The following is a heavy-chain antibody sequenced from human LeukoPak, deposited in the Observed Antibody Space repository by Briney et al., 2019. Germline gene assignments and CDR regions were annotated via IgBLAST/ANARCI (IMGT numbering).Heavy chain of an antibody. CDR3: AKSGDGEDFFDY. V-gene: IGHV3-23*01. CDR2: ISGSGGST. J-gene: IGHJ4*02. Sequence: GGSLRLSCAASGFTLSSYAMSWVRQAPGKGLEWVSAISGSGGSTYYADSVKGRFTISRDNSKNTLYLQMNSLRAEDTAVYYCAKSGDGEDFFDYWGQGTLVTVSS. D-gene: IGHD2-21*01. CDR1: GFTLSSYA.